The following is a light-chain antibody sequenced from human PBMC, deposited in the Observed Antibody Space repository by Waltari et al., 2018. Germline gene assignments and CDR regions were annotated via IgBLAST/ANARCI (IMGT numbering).Light chain of an antibody. CDR2: EDT. CDR3: YSTDYTGNYWV. V-gene: IGLV3-10*01. CDR1: PLPNKY. J-gene: IGLJ3*02. Sequence: SYELTQPPSVSVSPGHTARITCSGEPLPNKYAYWYRQKSGQAPVLVIYEDTKRPSGIPERISGSNSGAVATLTITGAQVEDEADYYCYSTDYTGNYWVFGGGTKLTVL.